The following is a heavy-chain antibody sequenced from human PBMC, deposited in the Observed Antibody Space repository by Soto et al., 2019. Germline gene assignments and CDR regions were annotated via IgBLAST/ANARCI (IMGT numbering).Heavy chain of an antibody. Sequence: PSETLALTCSVYGGSFSGYYWSWIRQPPGKGLEWIGEINHSGSTNYNPSLKSRVTISVDTSKNQFSLRLSSVTAADTAVYYCARAPRYYYGSGRNWFDPWGQGTLVPVSS. J-gene: IGHJ5*02. CDR2: INHSGST. V-gene: IGHV4-34*01. CDR1: GGSFSGYY. D-gene: IGHD3-10*01. CDR3: ARAPRYYYGSGRNWFDP.